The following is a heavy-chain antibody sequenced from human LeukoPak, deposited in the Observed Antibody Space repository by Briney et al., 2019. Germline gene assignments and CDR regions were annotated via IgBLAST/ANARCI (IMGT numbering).Heavy chain of an antibody. J-gene: IGHJ4*02. CDR1: GFTYSHFV. CDR2: IWSDGTEK. D-gene: IGHD4-11*01. CDR3: AKDAQRGFDYSNSLEY. Sequence: GGSLRLSCAASGFTYSHFVMQRVRQAPGKGLEWVAVIWSDGTEKYYGDAVKGRFTISRDNSRNTLYLQMNSLRDDDTAVYYCAKDAQRGFDYSNSLEYWGQGTLVTVSS. V-gene: IGHV3-33*06.